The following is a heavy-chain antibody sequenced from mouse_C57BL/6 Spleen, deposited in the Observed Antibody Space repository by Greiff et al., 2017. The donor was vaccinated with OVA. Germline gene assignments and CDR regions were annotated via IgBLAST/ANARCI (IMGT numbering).Heavy chain of an antibody. V-gene: IGHV5-4*01. CDR3: ARDPITTVVATDAMDY. Sequence: EVQLVESGGGLVKPGGSLKLSCAASGFTFSSYAMSWVRQTPEKRLEWVATISDGGSYTYYPDNVKGRFTISRDNAKNNLYLQMSHLKSEDTAMYYGARDPITTVVATDAMDYWGQGTSVTVSS. D-gene: IGHD1-1*01. CDR2: ISDGGSYT. J-gene: IGHJ4*01. CDR1: GFTFSSYA.